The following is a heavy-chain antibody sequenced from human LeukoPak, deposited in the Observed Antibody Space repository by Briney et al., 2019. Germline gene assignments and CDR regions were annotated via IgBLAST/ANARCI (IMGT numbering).Heavy chain of an antibody. Sequence: PGGSLRLSCAASGFTFSSYGMHWVRQAPGKGLEWVAFIRYDGSNKYYADSVKGRFTISRDNSKNTLYLQMNSLRAEDTAVYYCAIDSYLHYDSSGYYYNYYYYYMDVWGKGTTVTVSS. CDR3: AIDSYLHYDSSGYYYNYYYYYMDV. J-gene: IGHJ6*03. CDR1: GFTFSSYG. CDR2: IRYDGSNK. V-gene: IGHV3-30*02. D-gene: IGHD3-22*01.